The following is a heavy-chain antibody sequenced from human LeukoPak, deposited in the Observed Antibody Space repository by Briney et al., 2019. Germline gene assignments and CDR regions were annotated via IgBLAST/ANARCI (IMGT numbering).Heavy chain of an antibody. D-gene: IGHD6-25*01. CDR2: IYYSGST. J-gene: IGHJ4*02. V-gene: IGHV4-59*12. CDR1: GGSISSYY. Sequence: NPSETLSLTCTVSGGSISSYYWSWIRQPPGKGLEWIGYIYYSGSTNYNPSLKSRVTISVDTSKNQFSPKLTSLTAADTAVYYCARARGAEAIDYWGQGTLVTVSS. CDR3: ARARGAEAIDY.